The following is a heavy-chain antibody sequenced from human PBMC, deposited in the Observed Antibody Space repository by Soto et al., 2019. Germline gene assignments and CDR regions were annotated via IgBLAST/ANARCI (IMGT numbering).Heavy chain of an antibody. CDR2: IYWDDDK. Sequence: QITLKESGPTLVKPTQTLTLTCTFSGFSLSSTRMAVGWIRQPPGKALEWLALIYWDDDKRYSPFLKSRLTITKDTSKNQVVLTISNMDHVDTARYYCAHIVVAGLGYYFDYWGQGTLVTVSS. J-gene: IGHJ4*02. CDR3: AHIVVAGLGYYFDY. D-gene: IGHD6-19*01. CDR1: GFSLSSTRMA. V-gene: IGHV2-5*02.